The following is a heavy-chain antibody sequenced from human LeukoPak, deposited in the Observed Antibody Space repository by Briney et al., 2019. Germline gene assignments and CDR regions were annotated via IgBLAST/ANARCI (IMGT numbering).Heavy chain of an antibody. J-gene: IGHJ4*02. CDR2: IYSGGGS. Sequence: GGSLRLSCAASGFTVRTNYMSWVRQAPGKGLEWVSLIYSGGGSYTADSVKGRFTISNDNSKNTLYLQMNSLKPEDTAVYYCARGDDTSGHYSVDYWGQGTLVTVSS. CDR1: GFTVRTNY. V-gene: IGHV3-66*02. CDR3: ARGDDTSGHYSVDY. D-gene: IGHD3-22*01.